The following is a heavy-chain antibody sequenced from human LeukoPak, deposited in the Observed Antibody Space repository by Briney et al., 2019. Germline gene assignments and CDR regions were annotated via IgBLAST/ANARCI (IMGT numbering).Heavy chain of an antibody. V-gene: IGHV3-33*01. D-gene: IGHD2-2*01. CDR2: IWYDGSNK. CDR1: GFTFSSYG. J-gene: IGHJ4*02. CDR3: ARGSQLYCSSTSCYLGY. Sequence: GGSLRLSCAASGFTFSSYGMHWVRQAPGKGLEWVAVIWYDGSNKYYADSVKGRFTTSRDNSKNTLYLQMNSLRAEDTAVYYCARGSQLYCSSTSCYLGYWGQGTLVTVSS.